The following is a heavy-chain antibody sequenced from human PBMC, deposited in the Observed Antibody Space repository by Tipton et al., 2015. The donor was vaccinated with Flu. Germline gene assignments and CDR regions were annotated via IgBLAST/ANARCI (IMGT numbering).Heavy chain of an antibody. CDR3: ARGDPGVDMTTITGTCDY. CDR2: IYFSGSA. D-gene: IGHD5-24*01. V-gene: IGHV4-31*03. Sequence: TLSLTCTVSGGSISSGGYFWSWIRQHPGKGLEWIGYIYFSGSAYYSPSLQSRITISVDTSKNQFSLNLNSVTAADTAVYNCARGDPGVDMTTITGTCDYWGQGTLVSVSS. CDR1: GGSISSGGYF. J-gene: IGHJ4*02.